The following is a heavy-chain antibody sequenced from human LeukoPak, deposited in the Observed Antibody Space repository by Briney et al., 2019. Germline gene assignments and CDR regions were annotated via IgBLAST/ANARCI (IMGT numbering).Heavy chain of an antibody. V-gene: IGHV4-30-2*01. D-gene: IGHD6-13*01. CDR1: GGSISSGSYS. CDR3: ARRSVAAAGTRGGAFDY. CDR2: IYHSGST. Sequence: SETLSLTCAVSGGSISSGSYSWSWIRQPPGKGLEWIGYIYHSGSTYYNPSLKSRVTISVDRSKKQFSLKLSSVTAADTAVYYCARRSVAAAGTRGGAFDYWGQGTLVTVSS. J-gene: IGHJ4*02.